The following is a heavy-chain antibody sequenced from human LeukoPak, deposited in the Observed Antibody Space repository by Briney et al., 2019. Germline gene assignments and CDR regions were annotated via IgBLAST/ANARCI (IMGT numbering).Heavy chain of an antibody. Sequence: GGSLRLSCAVSGFTFSSYAMHWVRQAPSKGLEWVAVISYVGSNKHYADSVKGRFTISRDNSKNTLYLQMNSLRAEDTAVYHCARDVEPGYSSSWYYYYYGMDVWGKGTTVTVSS. V-gene: IGHV3-30*04. CDR3: ARDVEPGYSSSWYYYYYGMDV. CDR1: GFTFSSYA. D-gene: IGHD6-13*01. CDR2: ISYVGSNK. J-gene: IGHJ6*04.